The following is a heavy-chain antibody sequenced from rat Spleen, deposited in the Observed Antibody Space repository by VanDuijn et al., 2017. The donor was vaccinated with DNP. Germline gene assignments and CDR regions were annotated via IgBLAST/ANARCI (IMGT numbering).Heavy chain of an antibody. V-gene: IGHV5-58*01. CDR2: IKTDGGST. D-gene: IGHD1-12*02. J-gene: IGHJ3*01. CDR1: GFTFSGYW. Sequence: EVQLVETGGGLVQPGRSLKLSCVASGFTFSGYWMYWIRQAPGKGLEWVASIKTDGGSTYYSDSVKGRFTISRDNGESSLYLQMNSLWSEDTATYYCARDGTGEAYWGQGTLVTVSS. CDR3: ARDGTGEAY.